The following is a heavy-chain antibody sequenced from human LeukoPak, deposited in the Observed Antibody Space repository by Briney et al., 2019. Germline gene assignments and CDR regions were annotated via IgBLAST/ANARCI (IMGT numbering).Heavy chain of an antibody. V-gene: IGHV4-61*05. CDR2: KDYSGST. CDR1: GGSISSSSYY. D-gene: IGHD6-13*01. Sequence: ASETLSLTCTVSGGSISSSSYYWGWIRQPPGKGLEWIGYKDYSGSTNYNRSLKSRVTISVDTSKNQFSLKLSSVTAADTAVYYCARVYYSSSYDYWYFDLWGRGTVVTVS. J-gene: IGHJ2*01. CDR3: ARVYYSSSYDYWYFDL.